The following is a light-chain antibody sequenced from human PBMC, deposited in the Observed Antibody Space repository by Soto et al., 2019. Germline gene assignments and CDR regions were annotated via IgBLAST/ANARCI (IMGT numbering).Light chain of an antibody. CDR3: QQYHTYSKWT. Sequence: DIQMTQSPSTLSASVGDRVTITCRASQSISTWLAWYQQKPGKAPKLLIYKASSLESGVPSRFSSSGSGTEFTLTISSLQPDDFATYYCQQYHTYSKWTFGQGTNVEVK. J-gene: IGKJ1*01. V-gene: IGKV1-5*03. CDR2: KAS. CDR1: QSISTW.